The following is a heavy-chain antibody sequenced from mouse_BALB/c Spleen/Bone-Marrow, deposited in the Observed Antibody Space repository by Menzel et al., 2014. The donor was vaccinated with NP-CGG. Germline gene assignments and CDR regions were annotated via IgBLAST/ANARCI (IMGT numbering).Heavy chain of an antibody. CDR3: ARINGYDY. Sequence: QVQLQQPGAELVKPGASVKLSCKASGYTFTSYWMHWVKQRPGQGLEWIGEIDPSTGRTDYNKKFKSQATLTVDKSASTAYVHLSSLTSEDSAVYYCARINGYDYWGHGTTLTVSS. V-gene: IGHV1S81*02. D-gene: IGHD2-2*01. CDR2: IDPSTGRT. CDR1: GYTFTSYW. J-gene: IGHJ2*01.